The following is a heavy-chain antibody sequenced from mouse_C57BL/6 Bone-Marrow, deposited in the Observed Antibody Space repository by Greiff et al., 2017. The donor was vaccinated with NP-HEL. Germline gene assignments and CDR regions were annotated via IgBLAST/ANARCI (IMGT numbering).Heavy chain of an antibody. J-gene: IGHJ3*01. CDR3: AKNYDGYPAWFAY. CDR1: GFSLTSYG. D-gene: IGHD2-3*01. V-gene: IGHV2-5*01. Sequence: VQLVESGPGLVQPSQSLSITCTVSGFSLTSYGVHWVRQSPGKGLEWLGVIWRGGSTDYNAAFMSRLSITKDNSKSQVFFKMNSLQADDTAIYYCAKNYDGYPAWFAYWGQGTLVTVSA. CDR2: IWRGGST.